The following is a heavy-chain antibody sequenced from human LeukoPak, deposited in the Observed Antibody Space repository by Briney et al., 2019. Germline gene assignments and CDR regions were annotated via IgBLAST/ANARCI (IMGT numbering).Heavy chain of an antibody. V-gene: IGHV4-39*07. CDR1: GGSISSSNYN. J-gene: IGHJ3*02. CDR2: NYYSGCT. Sequence: SETLSLTCTVSGGSISSSNYNWVRLRPPPGMGLVWFGSNYYSGCTYYNPSLKSRVTISVDTSKNQFSLKLSSVTAADTAVYYWARDWPYYYDSSGLGAFDIWGQGTMVTVSS. CDR3: ARDWPYYYDSSGLGAFDI. D-gene: IGHD3-22*01.